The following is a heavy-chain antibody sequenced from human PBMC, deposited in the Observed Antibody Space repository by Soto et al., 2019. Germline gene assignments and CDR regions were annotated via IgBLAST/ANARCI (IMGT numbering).Heavy chain of an antibody. CDR3: ARTGIVNRGDYDY. CDR1: GYDFTAYP. Sequence: QVHLVQSGPEVKKPGASVKVSCEPSGYDFTAYPISWVRKAPGQGLEWMGWISTSNGVTHYLQHFQVRVTMTTDTSTSTVYMELMSLKSDDSAVYYCARTGIVNRGDYDYWGQGTLVTVSS. V-gene: IGHV1-18*04. CDR2: ISTSNGVT. D-gene: IGHD2-21*01. J-gene: IGHJ4*02.